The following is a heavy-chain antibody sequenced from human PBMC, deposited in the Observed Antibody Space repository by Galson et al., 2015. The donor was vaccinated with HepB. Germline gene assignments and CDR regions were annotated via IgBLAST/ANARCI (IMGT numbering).Heavy chain of an antibody. CDR3: ARKNLGSGWFDYYYYYGMDV. Sequence: CAISGDSVSSNSAAWNWIRQSPSRGLEWLGRTYYRSKWYNDCAVSVKSRITINPDTSKNQFSLQLNSVTPEDTAVHYCARKNLGSGWFDYYYYYGMDVWGQGTTVTVSS. J-gene: IGHJ6*02. CDR1: GDSVSSNSAA. CDR2: TYYRSKWYN. V-gene: IGHV6-1*01. D-gene: IGHD6-19*01.